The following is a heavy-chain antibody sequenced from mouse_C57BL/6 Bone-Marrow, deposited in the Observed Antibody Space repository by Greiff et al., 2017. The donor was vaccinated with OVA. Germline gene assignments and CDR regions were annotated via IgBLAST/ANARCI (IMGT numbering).Heavy chain of an antibody. Sequence: EVKLQESGPGLVKPSQSLSLTCSVTGYSITSGYYWNWIRQFPGNKLEWMGYISYDGSNNYNPPLKNRISITRDTSENQFFLKLNSETTEDTATYYCARVGLRRYYAMDYWGQGTSGTVSS. V-gene: IGHV3-6*01. D-gene: IGHD2-4*01. CDR2: ISYDGSN. CDR1: GYSITSGYY. CDR3: ARVGLRRYYAMDY. J-gene: IGHJ4*01.